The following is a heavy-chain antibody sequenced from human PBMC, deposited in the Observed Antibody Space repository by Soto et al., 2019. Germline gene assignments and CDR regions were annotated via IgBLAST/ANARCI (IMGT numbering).Heavy chain of an antibody. D-gene: IGHD6-13*01. Sequence: ASVTVSCKASGYTFTSYYMHWVRQAPGQGLEWMGIINPSGGSTSYAQKFQGRVTMTRDTSTSTVYMELSSRRSEDTAVYYCAHDRGIAAAGPLVPWGQGTLVTVSS. V-gene: IGHV1-46*03. CDR2: INPSGGST. J-gene: IGHJ5*02. CDR3: AHDRGIAAAGPLVP. CDR1: GYTFTSYY.